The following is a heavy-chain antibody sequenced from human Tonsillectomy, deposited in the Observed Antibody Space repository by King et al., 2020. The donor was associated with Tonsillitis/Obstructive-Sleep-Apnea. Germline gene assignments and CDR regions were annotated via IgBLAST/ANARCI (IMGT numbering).Heavy chain of an antibody. V-gene: IGHV4-59*08. CDR3: ASLGGAAFDF. J-gene: IGHJ3*01. Sequence: QLQESGPGLVKPSETLSLTCSVSGASISSYYWSWIRQPPGKGLEWIGYIYYSGSTNYNPSLKSRVTISLDTSKNQFSLKLSSVTAADTAVYYCASLGGAAFDFWGQGTMVIVSS. D-gene: IGHD3-16*01. CDR2: IYYSGST. CDR1: GASISSYY.